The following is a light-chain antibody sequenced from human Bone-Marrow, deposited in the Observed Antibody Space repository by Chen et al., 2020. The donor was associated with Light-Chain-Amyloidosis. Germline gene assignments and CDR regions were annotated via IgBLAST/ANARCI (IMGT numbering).Light chain of an antibody. Sequence: NFMLTQPHSVSESPGETVIISCTRSSGRIATNDVQWYQQRPGSSPTTVIFEEVLSPSAVPSPCSSASERCSTAALLTISGLKAEDEAYYYCQSSHGSSLVVFGGGTKLTVL. CDR2: EEV. V-gene: IGLV6-57*01. CDR3: QSSHGSSLVV. J-gene: IGLJ3*02. CDR1: SGRIATND.